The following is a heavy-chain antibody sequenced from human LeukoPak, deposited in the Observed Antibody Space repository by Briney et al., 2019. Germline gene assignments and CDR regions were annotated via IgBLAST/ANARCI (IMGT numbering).Heavy chain of an antibody. D-gene: IGHD1-1*01. V-gene: IGHV4-30-4*01. J-gene: IGHJ3*02. CDR3: ARSDNWNDPAVIFDPSDAFDI. Sequence: SETLSLTCTVSGGSISSGDYSWSWIRQPPGKGLEWIGYIYYSGSTYYNPSLKSRVTISVDTSKNQFSLKLSSVTAADTAVYYCARSDNWNDPAVIFDPSDAFDIWGQGTMVTVSS. CDR2: IYYSGST. CDR1: GGSISSGDYS.